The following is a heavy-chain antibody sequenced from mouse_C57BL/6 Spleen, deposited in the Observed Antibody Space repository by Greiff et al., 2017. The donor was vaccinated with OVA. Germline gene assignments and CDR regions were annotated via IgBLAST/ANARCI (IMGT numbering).Heavy chain of an antibody. CDR3: ANGGAWFAY. CDR1: GYAFSSSW. CDR2: IYPGDGDT. J-gene: IGHJ3*01. V-gene: IGHV1-82*01. Sequence: QVQLQQSGPELVKPGASVKISCKASGYAFSSSWMNWVQQRPGKGLEWIGRIYPGDGDTNYNGKFKGKATLTADKSSSTAYMQLSSLTSEDSAVYFCANGGAWFAYWGQGTLVTVSA.